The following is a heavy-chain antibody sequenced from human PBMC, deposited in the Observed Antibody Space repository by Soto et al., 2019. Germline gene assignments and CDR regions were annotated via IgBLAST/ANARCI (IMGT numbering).Heavy chain of an antibody. J-gene: IGHJ4*02. Sequence: SETLSLTCTVSGGSINSGGYSWTWIRQHPGKGLEWIGYIYYSGSTYYNPSLKSRVIISVDTSKNQFSLKLSSVTAADTAVYYCARGSTVAAILFDYWGQGTLVTSPQ. CDR2: IYYSGST. CDR3: ARGSTVAAILFDY. D-gene: IGHD2-15*01. CDR1: GGSINSGGYS. V-gene: IGHV4-31*03.